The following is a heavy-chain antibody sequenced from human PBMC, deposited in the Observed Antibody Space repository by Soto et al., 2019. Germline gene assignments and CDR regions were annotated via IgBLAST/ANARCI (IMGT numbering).Heavy chain of an antibody. J-gene: IGHJ4*02. D-gene: IGHD1-20*01. CDR3: ARGGGPYYNWNESDLDY. CDR2: IWYDGSNK. V-gene: IGHV3-33*01. Sequence: GGSLRPSCAASGFTFSSYGMQWVRQAPGKGLGWVAVIWYDGSNKYYADSVKGRFTISRDNSKNTLYLQMNSLRAEDTAVYYCARGGGPYYNWNESDLDYWGQGTLVTVSS. CDR1: GFTFSSYG.